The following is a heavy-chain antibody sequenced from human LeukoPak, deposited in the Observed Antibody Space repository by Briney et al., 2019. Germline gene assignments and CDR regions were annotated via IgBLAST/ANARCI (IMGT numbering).Heavy chain of an antibody. Sequence: SVKVSCKASGGTFSSYAISWVRQAPGQGLEWMGGIIPIFGTANYAQKFQGRVTITADESTSTAYMELSSLRSEDTAVYYCARGVNGYGYFDYWGQGTLVTVSS. J-gene: IGHJ4*02. V-gene: IGHV1-69*13. D-gene: IGHD5-18*01. CDR1: GGTFSSYA. CDR2: IIPIFGTA. CDR3: ARGVNGYGYFDY.